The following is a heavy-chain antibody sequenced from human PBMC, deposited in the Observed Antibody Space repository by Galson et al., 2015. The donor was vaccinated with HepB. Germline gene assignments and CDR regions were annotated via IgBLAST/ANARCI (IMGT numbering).Heavy chain of an antibody. J-gene: IGHJ5*02. CDR3: ASYRVKAGRWFDP. CDR2: IDTSGGHT. CDR1: GFTFTSYD. D-gene: IGHD1-1*01. Sequence: SLRLSCAASGFTFTSYDMTWVRQAPGKGLEWVSVIDTSGGHTSYADSVKGRFTISRDNSKSTLSLQMNSLRVEDTAIYYCASYRVKAGRWFDPWGQGTLVTVSS. V-gene: IGHV3-23*01.